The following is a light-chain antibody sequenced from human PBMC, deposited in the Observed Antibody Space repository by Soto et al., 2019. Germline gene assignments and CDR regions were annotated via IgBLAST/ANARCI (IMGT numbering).Light chain of an antibody. Sequence: MSKSLATLSVSPAETATLPCRASQSVSSNLAWYQQKPGQAPRLLIYGASTRATGIPARFSGSGSGTEFTLTISSLQSEDFAVYYCQQYNNWPLTFGGGTRLEIK. J-gene: IGKJ5*01. V-gene: IGKV3-15*01. CDR1: QSVSSN. CDR2: GAS. CDR3: QQYNNWPLT.